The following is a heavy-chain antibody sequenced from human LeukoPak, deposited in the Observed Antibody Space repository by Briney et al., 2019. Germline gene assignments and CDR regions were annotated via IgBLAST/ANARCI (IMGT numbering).Heavy chain of an antibody. CDR1: GYSISSGYY. D-gene: IGHD4-17*01. CDR2: IYHSGST. J-gene: IGHJ6*03. Sequence: SETLSLTCAVSGYSISSGYYWGWIRQPPGKGLEWIGSIYHSGSTYYNPSLKSRVTISVDTSKNQFSLKLSSVTAADTAVYYCARVTSYGDHVIYYYYYMDVWGKGTTVTVSS. CDR3: ARVTSYGDHVIYYYYYMDV. V-gene: IGHV4-38-2*01.